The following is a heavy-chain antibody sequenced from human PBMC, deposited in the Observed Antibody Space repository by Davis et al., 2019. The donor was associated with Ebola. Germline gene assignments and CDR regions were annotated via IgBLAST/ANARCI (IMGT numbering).Heavy chain of an antibody. D-gene: IGHD1-1*01. CDR2: ILYDGSNK. V-gene: IGHV3-30*03. CDR1: GFTFSNYG. J-gene: IGHJ4*02. Sequence: GESLKISCAVSGFTFSNYGMHWVRQAPGKGLEWVAVILYDGSNKYYADSVKGRFTISRDNSKNTLYLQMNSLRAEDTAVYYCARDGMRRRLDYWGQGTLVTVSS. CDR3: ARDGMRRRLDY.